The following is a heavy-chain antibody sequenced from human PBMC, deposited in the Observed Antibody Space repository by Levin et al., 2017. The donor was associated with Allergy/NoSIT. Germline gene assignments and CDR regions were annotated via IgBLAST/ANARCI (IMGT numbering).Heavy chain of an antibody. CDR1: GFTFSSYS. J-gene: IGHJ6*03. CDR2: ISSSSSTI. Sequence: GGSLRLSCAASGFTFSSYSMNWVRQAPGKGLEWVSYISSSSSTIYYADSVKGRFTISRDNAKNSLYLQMNSLRAEDTAVYYCARRGSGSYYYYYYMDVWGKGTTVTVSS. D-gene: IGHD3-10*01. CDR3: ARRGSGSYYYYYYMDV. V-gene: IGHV3-48*01.